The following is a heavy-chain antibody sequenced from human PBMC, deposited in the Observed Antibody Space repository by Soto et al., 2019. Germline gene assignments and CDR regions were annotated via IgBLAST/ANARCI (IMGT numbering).Heavy chain of an antibody. CDR1: GFTFSSYG. J-gene: IGHJ3*02. CDR3: ARVGYCSGGSCADPDDAFDI. Sequence: GGSLRLSCAASGFTFSSYGMHWVRQAPGKGLEWVAVIWYDGSNKYYADSVKGRFTISRDNSKNTLYLQMNSLRAVDTAVYYCARVGYCSGGSCADPDDAFDIWGQGTMVIVSS. D-gene: IGHD2-15*01. V-gene: IGHV3-33*01. CDR2: IWYDGSNK.